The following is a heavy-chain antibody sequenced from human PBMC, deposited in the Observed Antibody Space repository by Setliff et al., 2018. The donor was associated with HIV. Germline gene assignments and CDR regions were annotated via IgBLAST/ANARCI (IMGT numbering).Heavy chain of an antibody. V-gene: IGHV4-39*01. D-gene: IGHD5-12*01. CDR1: GGSISSSSYY. CDR3: ASSRRLRRGVFDY. CDR2: IYYSGST. J-gene: IGHJ4*02. Sequence: PSLTCTVSGGSISSSSYYWGWIRQPPGKGLEWIGSIYYSGSTYYNPSLESRVTISVDTSKNQFSLKLSSVTAADTAVYYCASSRRLRRGVFDYWGQGTLVTVSS.